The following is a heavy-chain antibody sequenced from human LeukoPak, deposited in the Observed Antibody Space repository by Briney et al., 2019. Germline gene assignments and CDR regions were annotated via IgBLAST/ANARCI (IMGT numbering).Heavy chain of an antibody. CDR2: INHRGST. V-gene: IGHV4-34*01. D-gene: IGHD2-15*01. J-gene: IGHJ5*02. Sequence: SETLSLTCAVYGGSFSEYYWSWIRQPPGKGLEWIGEINHRGSTNYNPSLQSRVTISADTSKTQFSLNLRSVIAADTAVYYCTRGLRLGYCSGGSCYYWFDAWGEGTRVTVSS. CDR1: GGSFSEYY. CDR3: TRGLRLGYCSGGSCYYWFDA.